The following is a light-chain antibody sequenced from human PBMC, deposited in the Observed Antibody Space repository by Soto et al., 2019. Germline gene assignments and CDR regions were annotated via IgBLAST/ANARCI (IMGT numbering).Light chain of an antibody. J-gene: IGLJ3*02. Sequence: QSALTQPASVSGSPGQSITISCTGTSSDVGGYNYVSWYQHHPGKAPKLMIYDVSNRPSGVSNRFSGSKSGNTASLTISGLQAADEADYYCSSYTSSSTWVFGGGTKLTVL. CDR2: DVS. CDR3: SSYTSSSTWV. V-gene: IGLV2-14*01. CDR1: SSDVGGYNY.